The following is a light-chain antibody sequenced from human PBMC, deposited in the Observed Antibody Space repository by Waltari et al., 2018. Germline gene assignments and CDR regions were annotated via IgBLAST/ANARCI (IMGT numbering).Light chain of an antibody. CDR1: TSDVGGYNY. V-gene: IGLV2-8*01. CDR3: SSYAHSNTVV. CDR2: EVT. Sequence: QSALTQPPSASGSPGQSVTISCTGTTSDVGGYNYVSWYQQHPGKAPKHIISEVTKRPPGVPVRFSCSKSGNPASLTGSGLQAEDEADYYCSSYAHSNTVVFGGGTRLTVL. J-gene: IGLJ2*01.